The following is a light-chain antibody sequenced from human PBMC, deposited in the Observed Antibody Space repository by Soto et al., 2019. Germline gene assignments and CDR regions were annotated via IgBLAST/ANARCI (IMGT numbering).Light chain of an antibody. Sequence: EIVLTQSPATLSLSPGERATLSCRASQSVSSYLAWYQQKPGQAPRLLIYDASKRAPGIPVRFSGSGSGTDFTLTISGLEPEDVAGYYCQHRNSWPPLFGPGTKVDGK. CDR3: QHRNSWPPL. CDR2: DAS. V-gene: IGKV3-11*01. CDR1: QSVSSY. J-gene: IGKJ3*01.